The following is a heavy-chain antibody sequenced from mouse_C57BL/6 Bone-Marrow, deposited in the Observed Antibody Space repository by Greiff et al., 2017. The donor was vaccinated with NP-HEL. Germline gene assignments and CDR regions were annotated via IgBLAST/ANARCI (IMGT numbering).Heavy chain of an antibody. CDR2: IYPGSGST. D-gene: IGHD3-2*02. CDR1: GYTFTSYW. CDR3: ARRRDSSGPAWFAY. J-gene: IGHJ3*01. Sequence: VQLQQPGAELVKPGASVKMSCKASGYTFTSYWITWVKQRPGQGLEWIGDIYPGSGSTNYNEKFKSKATLTVDTSSSTAYMQLSSLTSEDSAVYYCARRRDSSGPAWFAYWGQGTLVTVSA. V-gene: IGHV1-55*01.